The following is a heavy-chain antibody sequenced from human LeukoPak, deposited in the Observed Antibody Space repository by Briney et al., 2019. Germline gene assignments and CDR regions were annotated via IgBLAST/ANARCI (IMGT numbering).Heavy chain of an antibody. V-gene: IGHV3-74*01. D-gene: IGHD3-10*01. J-gene: IGHJ4*02. CDR1: GFTFSNYW. CDR3: AKDRHMVRGVILFDY. CDR2: INADGSVT. Sequence: PGGSLRLSCAASGFTFSNYWMHWVRQAPGKGLVWVSRINADGSVTDYVDSVKGRFTISRDNTKNTVYLQMNSLRAEDTAVYYCAKDRHMVRGVILFDYWGQGTLVTVSS.